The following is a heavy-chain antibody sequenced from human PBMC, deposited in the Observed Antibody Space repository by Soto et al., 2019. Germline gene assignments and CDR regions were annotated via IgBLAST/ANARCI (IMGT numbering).Heavy chain of an antibody. J-gene: IGHJ4*02. Sequence: DVQVLESGGGLVQPGGSLRLSCAASGFTFNTFAMNWVRQAPGKGLEWVSASSGSGRSSYYAYSLKGRFTISRDNSKNMVYLQMDSLRVDDTAIYYCAKDQDTFSRPAVGADFWGQGTLVTVSS. D-gene: IGHD6-13*01. CDR3: AKDQDTFSRPAVGADF. CDR1: GFTFNTFA. V-gene: IGHV3-23*01. CDR2: SSGSGRSS.